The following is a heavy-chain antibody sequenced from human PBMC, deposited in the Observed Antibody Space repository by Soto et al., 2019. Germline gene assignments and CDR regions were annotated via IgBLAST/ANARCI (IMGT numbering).Heavy chain of an antibody. D-gene: IGHD3-22*01. CDR3: ATGGSGYFTY. J-gene: IGHJ4*02. CDR2: IKSDGSYT. Sequence: EVQLVESGGGLVQPGGSLRLSCAASGFTFNTYWMQWVRQAPGKGLVWVSRIKSDGSYTNYADSVKGRFTISRDNAKNPLFVQMSGLGAEDTAVCYCATGGSGYFTYGGQGTLVTVSS. CDR1: GFTFNTYW. V-gene: IGHV3-74*01.